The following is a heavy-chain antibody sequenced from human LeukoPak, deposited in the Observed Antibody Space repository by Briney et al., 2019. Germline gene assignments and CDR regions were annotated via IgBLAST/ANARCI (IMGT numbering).Heavy chain of an antibody. CDR3: AKSSYYDSSGYYREYYFDY. CDR1: GFTFSDHY. CDR2: ISGSGGST. Sequence: PGGSLRLSCVASGFTFSDHYIDWVRQAPGKGLEWVSAISGSGGSTYYADSVKGRFTISRDNSKNTLYLQMNSLRAEDTAVYYCAKSSYYDSSGYYREYYFDYWGQGTLVTASS. J-gene: IGHJ4*02. D-gene: IGHD3-22*01. V-gene: IGHV3-23*01.